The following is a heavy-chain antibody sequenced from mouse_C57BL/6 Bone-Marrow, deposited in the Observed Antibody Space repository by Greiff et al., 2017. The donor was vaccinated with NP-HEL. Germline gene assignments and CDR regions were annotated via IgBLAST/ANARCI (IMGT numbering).Heavy chain of an antibody. CDR3: ARHGITTAYYFDY. D-gene: IGHD1-2*01. J-gene: IGHJ2*01. CDR1: GFTFSDYY. Sequence: EVMLVESGGGLVQPGGSLKLSCAASGFTFSDYYMYWVRQTPEKRLEWVAYISNGGGSTYYPDTVKGRFTISRDNAKNTLYLQMSRLKSEDTAMYYCARHGITTAYYFDYWGQGTTLTVSS. CDR2: ISNGGGST. V-gene: IGHV5-12*01.